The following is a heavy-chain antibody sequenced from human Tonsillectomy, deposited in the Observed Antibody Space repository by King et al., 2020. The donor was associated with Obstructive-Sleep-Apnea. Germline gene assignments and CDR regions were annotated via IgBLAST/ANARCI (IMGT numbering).Heavy chain of an antibody. Sequence: VQLVESGGGLVQPGGSLRLSCAASGFTFSTYTMNWVRQAPGKGLEWVSYISSSSSTIFYADSVEGRFTISRDNAKNSLYLQMNNVRAEDTAVYYCARGSDLDSWGQGTLVTVSS. CDR1: GFTFSTYT. V-gene: IGHV3-48*04. CDR2: ISSSSSTI. J-gene: IGHJ4*02. CDR3: ARGSDLDS.